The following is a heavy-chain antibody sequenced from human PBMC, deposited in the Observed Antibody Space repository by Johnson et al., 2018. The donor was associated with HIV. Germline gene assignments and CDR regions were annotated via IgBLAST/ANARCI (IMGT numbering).Heavy chain of an antibody. CDR3: ARAPHDAFDV. CDR1: GFTFSDYY. Sequence: QVQLVESGGGLVKPGGSLRLSCAASGFTFSDYYMSWIRQAPGKGLEWVSYISSSGITIYYTDSVKGRFTISRDNSDNTMYLQMNSLRDEDTAVYYCARAPHDAFDVWGQGTMVTVSS. V-gene: IGHV3-11*01. CDR2: ISSSGITI. J-gene: IGHJ3*01.